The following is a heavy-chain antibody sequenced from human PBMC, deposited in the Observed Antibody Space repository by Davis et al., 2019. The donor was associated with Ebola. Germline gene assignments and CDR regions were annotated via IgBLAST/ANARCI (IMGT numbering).Heavy chain of an antibody. J-gene: IGHJ3*02. V-gene: IGHV1-18*04. CDR3: AIARGYCSSNSCYTYAFDI. D-gene: IGHD2-2*02. CDR2: ISPYTGNT. CDR1: GYTFTIYD. Sequence: AASVKVSCKASGYTFTIYDIIWVRQAPGQGLEWMGWISPYTGNTNYAQKLQGRVTMTTDTSTSTAYMELRSLISDDTAVYSCAIARGYCSSNSCYTYAFDIWGQGTMVTVSS.